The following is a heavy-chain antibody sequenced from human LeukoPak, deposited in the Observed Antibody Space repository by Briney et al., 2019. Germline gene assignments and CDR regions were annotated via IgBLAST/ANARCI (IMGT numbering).Heavy chain of an antibody. CDR1: GFTFSSYA. D-gene: IGHD3-22*01. V-gene: IGHV3-23*01. J-gene: IGHJ4*02. Sequence: GGSLRLSCAASGFTFSSYAISWVRQAAGKGLEWVSAISGSGGSTYYADSVKGRFTISRDNSKNTLYLQMNSLRAEDTAVYYCARDLYRIVVVPHYFDYWGQGTLVTVSS. CDR2: ISGSGGST. CDR3: ARDLYRIVVVPHYFDY.